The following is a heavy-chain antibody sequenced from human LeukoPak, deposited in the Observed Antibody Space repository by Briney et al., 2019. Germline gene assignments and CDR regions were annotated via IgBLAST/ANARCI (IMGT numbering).Heavy chain of an antibody. J-gene: IGHJ3*02. D-gene: IGHD2-2*01. Sequence: PGGSLRLSCAASGLTFSIYEMNCVRQAPGKWLGWVSYIRSSGSNIKYADSVKGRFTISRGNAKNSVYPQMNRLRAEDTAVYYCARDIKGQYQDAFDIWGQGTMVTVSS. CDR2: IRSSGSNI. CDR1: GLTFSIYE. CDR3: ARDIKGQYQDAFDI. V-gene: IGHV3-48*03.